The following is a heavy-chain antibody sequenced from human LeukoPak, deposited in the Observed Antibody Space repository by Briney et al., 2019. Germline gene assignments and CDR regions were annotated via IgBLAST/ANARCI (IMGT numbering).Heavy chain of an antibody. CDR1: GFTFTTFW. CDR3: ARDSQYYYDSSGYYYDYYYYYMDV. Sequence: PGGSLRLSCATSGFTFTTFWMHWVRQAPGKGLEWVSSISTGSSYIYYADSVKGRFTISRDNAKNSLYLQMNSLRAEDTAVYYCARDSQYYYDSSGYYYDYYYYYMDVWGKGTTVTISS. CDR2: ISTGSSYI. V-gene: IGHV3-21*01. D-gene: IGHD3-22*01. J-gene: IGHJ6*03.